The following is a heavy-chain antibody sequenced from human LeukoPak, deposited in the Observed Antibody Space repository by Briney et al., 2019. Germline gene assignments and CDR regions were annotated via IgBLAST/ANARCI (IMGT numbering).Heavy chain of an antibody. J-gene: IGHJ4*02. D-gene: IGHD5-18*01. CDR1: GYTFTSYG. CDR2: ISAYNGNT. CDR3: ARGGYSYGSAPYYLDY. V-gene: IGHV1-18*01. Sequence: ASVKVSCKASGYTFTSYGISWVRQAPGQGLEWMGWISAYNGNTNYAQKLQGRVTMTTDTSTSTAYMELRSLRSDDTVVYYCARGGYSYGSAPYYLDYWGQGTLVTVSS.